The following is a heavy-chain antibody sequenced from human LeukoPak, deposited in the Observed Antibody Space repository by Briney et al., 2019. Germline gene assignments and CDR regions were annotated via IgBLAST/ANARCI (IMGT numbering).Heavy chain of an antibody. Sequence: ASVKVSCKASGYTFISYGISWVRQAPGQGLEWLGWISAYNGNTNYAQKLQGRLAMTTDTSTSTAYMELRSLRSDDTAVYYCARDYRHIVVVTAFNRFDPWGQGTLVTVSS. CDR3: ARDYRHIVVVTAFNRFDP. V-gene: IGHV1-18*04. J-gene: IGHJ5*02. CDR2: ISAYNGNT. D-gene: IGHD2-21*02. CDR1: GYTFISYG.